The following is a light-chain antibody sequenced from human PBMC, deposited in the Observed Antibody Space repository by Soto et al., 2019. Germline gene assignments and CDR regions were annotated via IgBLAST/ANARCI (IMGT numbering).Light chain of an antibody. Sequence: EIVLTQSPATLSLSPGERATLSYRASESVSRNLAWYQQKPGQAPRLLISGASRRATGVPDRFSGSGSGTDFTLTISRLEPEDFAVYYCPQYGSLPWTFGQGTKVDI. CDR1: ESVSRN. CDR3: PQYGSLPWT. CDR2: GAS. V-gene: IGKV3-20*01. J-gene: IGKJ1*01.